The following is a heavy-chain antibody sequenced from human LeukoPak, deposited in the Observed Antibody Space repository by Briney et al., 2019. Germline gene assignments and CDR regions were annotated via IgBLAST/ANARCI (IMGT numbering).Heavy chain of an antibody. D-gene: IGHD3-22*01. CDR1: GFTFSSYA. CDR2: ISGSGGST. J-gene: IGHJ4*02. V-gene: IGHV3-23*01. Sequence: PGGSLRLSCAASGFTFSSYAMSWVRQAPGKGLEWVSAISGSGGSTYYADSVKGRFTISRDNPKNTLYLQMNSLRAEDTAVYYCAKAPDSSGYINYFDYWGQGTLVTVSS. CDR3: AKAPDSSGYINYFDY.